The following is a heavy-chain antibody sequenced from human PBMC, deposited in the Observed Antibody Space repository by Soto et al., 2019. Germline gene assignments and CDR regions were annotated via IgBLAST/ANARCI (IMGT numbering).Heavy chain of an antibody. CDR1: GGSVSSNY. V-gene: IGHV4-59*02. J-gene: IGHJ4*02. CDR2: INYSGST. Sequence: QVQLQESGPGLVKPSETLSLTCTVSGGSVSSNYWSWIRQPPGKGLEWIGYINYSGSTNYNPSLKSRVTISVDMSRKQFSLRLSSVTAADTAVYYCARAVDYGDHDYWGQGTLVTVSS. D-gene: IGHD4-17*01. CDR3: ARAVDYGDHDY.